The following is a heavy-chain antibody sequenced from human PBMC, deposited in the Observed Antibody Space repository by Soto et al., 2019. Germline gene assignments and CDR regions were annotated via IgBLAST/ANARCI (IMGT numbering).Heavy chain of an antibody. J-gene: IGHJ4*02. V-gene: IGHV1-18*01. CDR2: ISTNTGNT. Sequence: QAQLVQSGAEVKKPGASVKVSCKASGYTFTNYGITWVRQAPGQGLEWMGWISTNTGNTNYAKRIQGRSTMTTDTSTNTAYMGLRSLRSEDTAMDYFTAPPLGGNPPVDYWGQGTLVTVSS. CDR3: TAPPLGGNPPVDY. CDR1: GYTFTNYG. D-gene: IGHD3-16*01.